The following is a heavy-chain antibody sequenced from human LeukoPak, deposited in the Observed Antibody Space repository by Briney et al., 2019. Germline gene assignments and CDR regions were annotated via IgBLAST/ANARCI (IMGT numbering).Heavy chain of an antibody. CDR2: ISWNSGSI. J-gene: IGHJ3*02. Sequence: GRSLRLSCAASGFTFDDYAMHWVRQAPGKGLEWVSGISWNSGSIGYADSVKGRFTISRDNAKNSLYLRMNSLRAEDTAVYYCARPNVVVTAPSFDIWGQGTIVTVSS. CDR1: GFTFDDYA. V-gene: IGHV3-9*01. CDR3: ARPNVVVTAPSFDI. D-gene: IGHD2-21*02.